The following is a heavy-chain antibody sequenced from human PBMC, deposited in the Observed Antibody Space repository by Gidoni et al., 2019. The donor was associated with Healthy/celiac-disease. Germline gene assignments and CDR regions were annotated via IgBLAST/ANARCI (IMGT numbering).Heavy chain of an antibody. D-gene: IGHD3-10*01. CDR1: VFTFTSSA. V-gene: IGHV1-58*01. CDR3: AADRDGDDAFDI. Sequence: QMQLVQSGPEVKKPGTSVKVSCKASVFTFTSSAVQCVRQASGQRLEWIGWIVVGSGNTNYAQKFQERVTITRDMSTSTAYMELSSLRSEDTAVYYCAADRDGDDAFDIWGQGTMVTVSS. J-gene: IGHJ3*02. CDR2: IVVGSGNT.